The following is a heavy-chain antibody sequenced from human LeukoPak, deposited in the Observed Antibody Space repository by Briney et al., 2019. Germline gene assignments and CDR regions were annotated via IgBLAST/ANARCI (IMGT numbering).Heavy chain of an antibody. CDR2: IYYSGST. Sequence: PSDTLSLTCTVSGGSVSSVSYYWSWIRQPPGKGLEWIGYIYYSGSTNYNPSLKSRVTISVDTSKNQFSLKLSSVTAADTAVYYCARVTTDYYYGMDVWGQGTTVTVSS. V-gene: IGHV4-61*01. CDR3: ARVTTDYYYGMDV. CDR1: GGSVSSVSYY. D-gene: IGHD4-17*01. J-gene: IGHJ6*02.